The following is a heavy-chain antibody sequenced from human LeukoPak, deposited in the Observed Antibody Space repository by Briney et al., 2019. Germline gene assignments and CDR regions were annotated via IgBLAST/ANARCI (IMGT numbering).Heavy chain of an antibody. V-gene: IGHV3-48*04. CDR2: IGGWSSPT. D-gene: IGHD2-21*01. Sequence: GGSLRLSCATSGFSFSSYGMNWVRQAPGRGLEWVSYIGGWSSPTDYADSAKGRFTISRDNAKNTLYLEMTNLTVADTAVYYCARDPGFAVARWGQGSLVFVSS. CDR1: GFSFSSYG. CDR3: ARDPGFAVAR. J-gene: IGHJ1*01.